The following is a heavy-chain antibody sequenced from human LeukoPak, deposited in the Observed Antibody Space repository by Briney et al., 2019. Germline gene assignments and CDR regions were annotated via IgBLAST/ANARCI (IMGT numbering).Heavy chain of an antibody. J-gene: IGHJ3*02. Sequence: ASVKVSCKASGYTFTGYYIHWVRQAPGQGLEWMGRIHPNSGGTNYAQKLQAWVTMTRDTSISIAYMELSRLRSDDTAVYYCATSGYAYAALDIWGQGTMVTVSS. CDR2: IHPNSGGT. D-gene: IGHD5-18*01. CDR3: ATSGYAYAALDI. V-gene: IGHV1-2*04. CDR1: GYTFTGYY.